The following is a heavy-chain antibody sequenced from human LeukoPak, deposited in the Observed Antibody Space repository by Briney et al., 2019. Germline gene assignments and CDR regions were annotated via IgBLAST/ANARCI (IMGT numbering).Heavy chain of an antibody. D-gene: IGHD1-14*01. V-gene: IGHV1-18*01. CDR1: GYSFSSYG. Sequence: GASVKVSCKASGYSFSSYGITWVRQAPGQGLAWMGWISAYNGNTNYAQNLQGRVTMTTDTSTSTAYMELRTLTSDDTAVYYCARGYKPPDSDYWGQGTLVTVSS. CDR2: ISAYNGNT. CDR3: ARGYKPPDSDY. J-gene: IGHJ4*02.